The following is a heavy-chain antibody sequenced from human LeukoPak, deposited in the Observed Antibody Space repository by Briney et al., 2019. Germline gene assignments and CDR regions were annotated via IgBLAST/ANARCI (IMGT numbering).Heavy chain of an antibody. CDR3: AREGPSTSWPGPDY. CDR2: IYFFGNT. CDR1: GGSFTNYY. D-gene: IGHD2-2*01. Sequence: SETLSLTCTVSGGSFTNYYWSWIRQPPGKGLEWIGYIYFFGNTNYNPSLKSRVTISLDTSKNQFSLRLTSVIAADTAVYYCAREGPSTSWPGPDYWGQGTLVTVSS. J-gene: IGHJ4*02. V-gene: IGHV4-59*01.